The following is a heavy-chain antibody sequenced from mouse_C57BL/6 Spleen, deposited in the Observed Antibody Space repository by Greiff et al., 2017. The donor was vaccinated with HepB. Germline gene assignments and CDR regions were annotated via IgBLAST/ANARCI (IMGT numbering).Heavy chain of an antibody. CDR2: IRNKANGYTT. CDR3: ARLDYGSSYGAMDY. V-gene: IGHV7-3*01. Sequence: EVQLVESGGGLVQPGGSLSLSCAASGFTFTDYYMSWVRQPPGKALEWLGFIRNKANGYTTEYSASVKGRFTISRDNSQSILYLQMNALRAEDSATYYCARLDYGSSYGAMDYWGQGTSVTVSS. D-gene: IGHD1-1*01. J-gene: IGHJ4*01. CDR1: GFTFTDYY.